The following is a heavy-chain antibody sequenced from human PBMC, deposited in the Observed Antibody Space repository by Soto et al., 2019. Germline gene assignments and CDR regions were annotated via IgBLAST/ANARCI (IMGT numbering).Heavy chain of an antibody. D-gene: IGHD3-9*01. CDR1: GGSVSSYY. V-gene: IGHV4-59*08. Sequence: PSETLSLTCTVSGGSVSSYYWSWIRQPPGRGLEWIGYFSDSGSTNYNPSLESRVTMSVDTSKNQFSLKLNSVTAADSAVYFCARLEGLATISYYFDFWGPGALVTVSS. CDR3: ARLEGLATISYYFDF. J-gene: IGHJ4*02. CDR2: FSDSGST.